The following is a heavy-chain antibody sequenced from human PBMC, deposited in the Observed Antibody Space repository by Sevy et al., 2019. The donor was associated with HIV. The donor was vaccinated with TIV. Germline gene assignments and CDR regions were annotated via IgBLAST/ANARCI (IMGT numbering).Heavy chain of an antibody. V-gene: IGHV1-18*01. J-gene: IGHJ4*02. CDR2: ISPHNGDT. CDR3: ARAFCSGGRCYSLAY. Sequence: ASVKVSCKVPGYTFSTYRITWVRQAPGQGLEWMGWISPHNGDTNYARKLQGKVSMTTDTSTTTAYMELRGLTSDDTALYYCARAFCSGGRCYSLAYWGQGTLVTVSS. CDR1: GYTFSTYR. D-gene: IGHD2-15*01.